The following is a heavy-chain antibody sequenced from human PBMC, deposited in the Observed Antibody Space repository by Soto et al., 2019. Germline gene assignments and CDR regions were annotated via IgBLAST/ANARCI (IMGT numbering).Heavy chain of an antibody. CDR3: ARGQRGPKPYYYGMDV. V-gene: IGHV4-31*03. CDR1: GGSISSGGYY. CDR2: IYNSGST. Sequence: LSLTCTVSGGSISSGGYYWGWIRQHPGKGLEWIGDIYNSGSTSYNPSLKSRVTISLDTSRNHFSLKLNSVTAADTAVYYCARGQRGPKPYYYGMDVWGQGTTVTVSS. J-gene: IGHJ6*02. D-gene: IGHD3-10*01.